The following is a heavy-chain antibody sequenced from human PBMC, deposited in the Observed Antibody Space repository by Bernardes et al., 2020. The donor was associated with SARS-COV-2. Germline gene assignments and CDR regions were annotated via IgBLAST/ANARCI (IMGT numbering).Heavy chain of an antibody. CDR2: IYYSGST. D-gene: IGHD4-4*01. V-gene: IGHV4-59*01. J-gene: IGHJ6*03. CDR3: ASLGSDRLQYPAHHYYYYMDV. Sequence: SETLSLTCTVSGGSISSYYWSWIRQPPGKGLEWIGYIYYSGSTNYNPSLKSRVTISVDTSKNQFSLKLSSVTAADTAVYYCASLGSDRLQYPAHHYYYYMDVWGKGTTVTVSS. CDR1: GGSISSYY.